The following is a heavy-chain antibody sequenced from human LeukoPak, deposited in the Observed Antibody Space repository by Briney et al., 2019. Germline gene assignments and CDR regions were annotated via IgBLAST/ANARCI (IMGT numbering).Heavy chain of an antibody. J-gene: IGHJ6*02. CDR2: ISSGSSYI. V-gene: IGHV3-21*01. CDR1: GFTFSSYS. CDR3: ARGGSYYYGMDV. D-gene: IGHD1-26*01. Sequence: PGGSLRLSCAASGFTFSSYSMNWVRQAPGKGLEWVSSISSGSSYIYYADSVKGRFTISRDNAKNSLYLQMNSLRAEDTAVYYCARGGSYYYGMDVWGQGTTVTVSS.